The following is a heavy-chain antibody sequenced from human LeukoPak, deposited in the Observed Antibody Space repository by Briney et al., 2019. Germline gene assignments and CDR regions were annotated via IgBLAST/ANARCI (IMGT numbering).Heavy chain of an antibody. CDR2: IYRSGSA. J-gene: IGHJ4*02. CDR1: GGSISSGSYY. V-gene: IGHV4-61*01. D-gene: IGHD2/OR15-2a*01. Sequence: PSETLSLTCTVSGGSISSGSYYWSWIRQPPEKGLEWIGDIYRSGSATFNPSLRSRVPMPVDTSKNQFSLKLSSVTTADTAVYYCARATGWGLTLRTTWYFDYWGQGTLVTVSS. CDR3: ARATGWGLTLRTTWYFDY.